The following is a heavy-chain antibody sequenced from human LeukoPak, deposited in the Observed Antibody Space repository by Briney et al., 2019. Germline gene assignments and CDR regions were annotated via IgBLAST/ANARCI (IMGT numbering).Heavy chain of an antibody. CDR3: ARAGPYSYGYEDAFDI. Sequence: GGSLRLSCAASGFTFSSYWMSWVRQAPGKGLEWVANIKQDGSEKYYVDSVKGRFTIPRDNAKNSLYLQMNSLRAEDTAVYYCARAGPYSYGYEDAFDIWGQGTMVTVSS. J-gene: IGHJ3*02. V-gene: IGHV3-7*01. D-gene: IGHD5-18*01. CDR1: GFTFSSYW. CDR2: IKQDGSEK.